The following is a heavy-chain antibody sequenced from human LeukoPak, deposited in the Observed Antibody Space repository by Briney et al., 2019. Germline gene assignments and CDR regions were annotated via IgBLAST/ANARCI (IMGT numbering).Heavy chain of an antibody. Sequence: PSGTLSLTCAVSGGSISSSNWWSWVRQSPGKGLEWIGEIYHSGSTNYNPSLKSRVTISVDKSKNQFSLKLSSVTAADTAVYYCARAGYSSGPYYYYYGMDVWGKGTTVTVSS. CDR2: IYHSGST. CDR3: ARAGYSSGPYYYYYGMDV. D-gene: IGHD6-19*01. J-gene: IGHJ6*04. V-gene: IGHV4-4*02. CDR1: GGSISSSNW.